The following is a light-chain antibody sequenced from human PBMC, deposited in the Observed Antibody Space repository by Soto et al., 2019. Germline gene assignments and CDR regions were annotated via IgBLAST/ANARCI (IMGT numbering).Light chain of an antibody. J-gene: IGLJ1*01. CDR2: EVN. V-gene: IGLV2-14*01. Sequence: QSALTQPASVSGSPGQSITVSCTGTSSDIGSYNYVSWYQQHPGKAPKLIIYEVNNRPSGVSNRFSGSKSGNTASLTVSGLQAEEEADYYCASLTTTSTRVFGTGTKVTVL. CDR1: SSDIGSYNY. CDR3: ASLTTTSTRV.